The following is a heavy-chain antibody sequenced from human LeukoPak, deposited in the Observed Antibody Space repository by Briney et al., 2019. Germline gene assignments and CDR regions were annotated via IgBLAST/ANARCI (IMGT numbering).Heavy chain of an antibody. CDR1: GGSIRSDNW. CDR2: IYHSGST. D-gene: IGHD5-12*01. V-gene: IGHV4-4*02. CDR3: ARGRDIVAMHYNYGLDV. Sequence: PCETLPLTCAVSGGSIRSDNWWSWVRQPPGKGLEWIGEIYHSGSTNYNPSLKSLVTISVDKSKNQFSLKLNSVTAADTAVYYCARGRDIVAMHYNYGLDVWGQGTSVTVSS. J-gene: IGHJ6*02.